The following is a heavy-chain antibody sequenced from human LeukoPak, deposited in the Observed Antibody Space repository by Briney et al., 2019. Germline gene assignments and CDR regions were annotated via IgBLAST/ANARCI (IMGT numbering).Heavy chain of an antibody. CDR1: GGSFSGYY. V-gene: IGHV4-34*01. J-gene: IGHJ4*02. CDR2: INHSGST. CDR3: ARWDSSGYYFDY. Sequence: SETLSLTCAVYGGSFSGYYWSWIRQPPGKGLEWIGEINHSGSTNYNPSLKSRVTISVDTSKNQFPLKLSSVTAADTAVYYCARWDSSGYYFDYWGQGTLVTVSS. D-gene: IGHD3-22*01.